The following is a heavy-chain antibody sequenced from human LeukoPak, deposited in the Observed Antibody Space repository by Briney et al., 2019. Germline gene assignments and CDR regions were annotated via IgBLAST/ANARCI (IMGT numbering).Heavy chain of an antibody. Sequence: GGSLRLSCAASGFTVSSNYMSWVRQAPGKGLEWVSSISSSSSYIYYADSVKGRFTISRDNAKNSLYLQMNSLRAEDTAVYYCARDLSGSYYVAFDIWGQGTMVTVSS. CDR3: ARDLSGSYYVAFDI. CDR2: ISSSSSYI. J-gene: IGHJ3*02. CDR1: GFTVSSNY. D-gene: IGHD1-26*01. V-gene: IGHV3-21*01.